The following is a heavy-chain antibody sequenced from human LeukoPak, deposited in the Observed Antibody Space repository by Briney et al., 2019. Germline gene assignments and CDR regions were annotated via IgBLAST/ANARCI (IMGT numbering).Heavy chain of an antibody. D-gene: IGHD3-16*02. CDR3: ARDIELST. Sequence: GGSLRLSCAASGLTVSTNYMSWVRQAPGKGLEWVSLIYSTGSTYYADSVKGRFTISRDNSKDTVYLQMNSLRAEDTAIYNCARDIELSTWGLGTKVTVSS. V-gene: IGHV3-53*01. CDR1: GLTVSTNY. CDR2: IYSTGST. J-gene: IGHJ3*01.